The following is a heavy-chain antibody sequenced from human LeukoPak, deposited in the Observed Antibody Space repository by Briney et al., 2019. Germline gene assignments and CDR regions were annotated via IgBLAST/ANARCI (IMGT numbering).Heavy chain of an antibody. V-gene: IGHV3-66*02. J-gene: IGHJ3*02. CDR1: GFTVSSNY. D-gene: IGHD1-26*01. Sequence: GGSLRLSXAASGFTVSSNYMSWVRQAPGKGLEWVSVIYSGGSTYYADSVKGRFTISRDNSKNTLYLQMNSLRAEDTAVYYCARDSQSPWELPQGSDAFDIWGQGTMVTVSS. CDR2: IYSGGST. CDR3: ARDSQSPWELPQGSDAFDI.